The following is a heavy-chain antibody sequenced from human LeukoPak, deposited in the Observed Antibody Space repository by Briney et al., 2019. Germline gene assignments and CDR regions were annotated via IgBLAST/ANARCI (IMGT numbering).Heavy chain of an antibody. CDR3: ARHRGVDYEGNNWFDA. Sequence: SETLTLTCTVSVGSFSSYYWSWIRQPPGKGREWIGYIYNNGSTNDNPSFTSRVAISVDTPKIQFTRKLAAVTAADTAVYYCARHRGVDYEGNNWFDAWGQRTLVTVSS. J-gene: IGHJ5*02. CDR1: VGSFSSYY. V-gene: IGHV4-59*01. D-gene: IGHD4-17*01. CDR2: IYNNGST.